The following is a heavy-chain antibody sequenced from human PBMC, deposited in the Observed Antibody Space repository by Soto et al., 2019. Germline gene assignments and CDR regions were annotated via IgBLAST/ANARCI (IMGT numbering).Heavy chain of an antibody. V-gene: IGHV4-59*01. D-gene: IGHD4-17*01. J-gene: IGHJ3*02. Sequence: QVQLQESGPGLVKPSETLSLTCTVSGGSISSYYWSWIRQPPGKGLEWIGYIYYSGSTNYNPSLKSRVTISVDTSKNQFSLKLSSVTAADTAVYYCAREPPNDYGDWGDAFDIWGQGTMVTVSS. CDR3: AREPPNDYGDWGDAFDI. CDR2: IYYSGST. CDR1: GGSISSYY.